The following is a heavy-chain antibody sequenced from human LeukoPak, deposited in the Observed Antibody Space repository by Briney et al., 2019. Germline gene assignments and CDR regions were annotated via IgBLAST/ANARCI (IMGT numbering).Heavy chain of an antibody. Sequence: GESLKISCKGSGYTFTSYYMHWVRQAPGQGLEWMGIINPSGGSTSYAQKFQGRVTMTRDTSTSTVYMELSSLRSEDTAVYYCARGVGAPYYYYYMDVWGKGTTVTVSS. CDR1: GYTFTSYY. CDR2: INPSGGST. V-gene: IGHV1-46*01. D-gene: IGHD1-26*01. CDR3: ARGVGAPYYYYYMDV. J-gene: IGHJ6*03.